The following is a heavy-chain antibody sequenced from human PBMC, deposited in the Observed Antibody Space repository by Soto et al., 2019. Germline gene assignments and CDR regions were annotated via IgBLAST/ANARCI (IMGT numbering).Heavy chain of an antibody. D-gene: IGHD6-19*01. Sequence: ASVKVSFKASGCTFSNYAFSWVRQAPGQGLEWMGGNNPIFGTPNYAQKFKGRLTIIADESASTVYMELSSLRSDDTAVYYCSKDPYSSGWGRHYYYGMDVWGQGTTVTVSS. J-gene: IGHJ6*02. V-gene: IGHV1-69*13. CDR2: NNPIFGTP. CDR1: GCTFSNYA. CDR3: SKDPYSSGWGRHYYYGMDV.